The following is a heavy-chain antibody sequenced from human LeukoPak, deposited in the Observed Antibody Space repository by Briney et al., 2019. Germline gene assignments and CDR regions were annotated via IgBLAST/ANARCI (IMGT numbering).Heavy chain of an antibody. D-gene: IGHD5-18*01. CDR1: GFTVSSNY. Sequence: PGRSLRLSCAASGFTVSSNYMSWVRLAPGKGLEWVSVIYSGGSTYYADSVKGRFTISRDNSKNTLYLQMNSLRAEDTAVYYCARGRSLWIQLWFDYWGQGTLVTVSS. J-gene: IGHJ4*02. CDR3: ARGRSLWIQLWFDY. V-gene: IGHV3-66*01. CDR2: IYSGGST.